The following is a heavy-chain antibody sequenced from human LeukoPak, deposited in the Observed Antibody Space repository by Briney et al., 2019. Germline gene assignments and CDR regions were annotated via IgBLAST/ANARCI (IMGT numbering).Heavy chain of an antibody. D-gene: IGHD1-1*01. V-gene: IGHV3-53*01. J-gene: IGHJ4*02. CDR2: IYSGGST. Sequence: GGSLRLSCVVSGFTVSNNYMSWVRQAPRKGLEWVSLIYSGGSTYYADSVKGRFTISRDSSTNTLYLQMESLRTEDTAVYYCAREMGAATTYFDYWGQGTLVIVSS. CDR1: GFTVSNNY. CDR3: AREMGAATTYFDY.